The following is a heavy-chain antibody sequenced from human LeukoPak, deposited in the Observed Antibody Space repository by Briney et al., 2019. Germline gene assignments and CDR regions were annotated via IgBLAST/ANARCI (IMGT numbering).Heavy chain of an antibody. CDR1: GYTFSNFW. D-gene: IGHD2-8*01. CDR3: ARHSGVGILRIVDP. V-gene: IGHV5-51*01. CDR2: IYPGDSST. J-gene: IGHJ5*02. Sequence: GESPKISCKGSGYTFSNFWIGWVPQMPGKGLEWMGIIYPGDSSTKYSPSFQGRVAISTDASINTAFLQVNNLEAPDTAIYYCARHSGVGILRIVDPWGQGTPVTVSS.